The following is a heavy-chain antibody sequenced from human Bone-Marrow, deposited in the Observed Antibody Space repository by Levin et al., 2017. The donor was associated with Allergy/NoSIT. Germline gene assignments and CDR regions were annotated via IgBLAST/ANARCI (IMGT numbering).Heavy chain of an antibody. D-gene: IGHD3-16*02. CDR2: ISTNTGNP. Sequence: GESLKISCKASGYTFTSYAMNWVRQAPGQGLEWMGWISTNTGNPTYAQGFTGHFVFSLDTSVSTAYLHITSLKAEDTAIYYCARGYDYVWGSYRRFDYWGQGTLVIVSS. J-gene: IGHJ4*02. V-gene: IGHV7-4-1*02. CDR1: GYTFTSYA. CDR3: ARGYDYVWGSYRRFDY.